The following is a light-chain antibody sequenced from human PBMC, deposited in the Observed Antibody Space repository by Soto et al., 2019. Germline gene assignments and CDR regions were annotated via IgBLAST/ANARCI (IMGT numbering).Light chain of an antibody. J-gene: IGLJ1*01. CDR3: SSFTGASPI. CDR2: EVT. Sequence: LTRPPSAYGSPGQSVTISCTGTSGDVGGYNYVWWYQQHPGKAPKLVIDEVTKHPSGLPDLVSRANSGNRRALPVSGLQAEDEADYYCSSFTGASPILGTRSQVTV. CDR1: SGDVGGYNY. V-gene: IGLV2-8*01.